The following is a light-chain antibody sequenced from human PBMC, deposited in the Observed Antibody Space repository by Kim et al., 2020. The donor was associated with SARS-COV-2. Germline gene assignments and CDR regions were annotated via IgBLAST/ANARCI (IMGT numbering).Light chain of an antibody. J-gene: IGKJ2*01. CDR1: QSIDTW. Sequence: DIPMTQSPSTLSASVGDRVTITCRASQSIDTWLAWYQQKPGKAPNLLIYLASTLESGVPSRFSGSGSGTEFTLTINSLQPDDFATYYCQHYIRFPYTLGQGTKREI. CDR3: QHYIRFPYT. V-gene: IGKV1-5*03. CDR2: LAS.